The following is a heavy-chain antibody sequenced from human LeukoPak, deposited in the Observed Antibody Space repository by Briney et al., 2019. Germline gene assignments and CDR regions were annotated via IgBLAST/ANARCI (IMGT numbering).Heavy chain of an antibody. CDR3: ARDLMVVTAIQVQGY. CDR1: GFTFSSYS. D-gene: IGHD2-21*02. CDR2: ISSSSSTI. Sequence: GGSLRLSCAASGFTFSSYSMNWVRQAPGKGLEWVSYISSSSSTIYYADSVKGRFTISRDNAKNSLYLQMNSLRAEDTAVYYCARDLMVVTAIQVQGYWGQGTLVTVSS. V-gene: IGHV3-48*04. J-gene: IGHJ4*02.